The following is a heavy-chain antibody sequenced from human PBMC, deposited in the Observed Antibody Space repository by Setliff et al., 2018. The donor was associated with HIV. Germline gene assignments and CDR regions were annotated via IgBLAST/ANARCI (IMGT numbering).Heavy chain of an antibody. D-gene: IGHD4-4*01. J-gene: IGHJ4*02. CDR2: FDPEDGKT. CDR1: EYTLSELS. V-gene: IGHV1-24*01. Sequence: GASVKVSCKVSEYTLSELSMHWVRQAPGKGLEWMGGFDPEDGKTIYAQKFQGRVTMTEDLSTETAYMELSSLSSDDTAVYYCARGSARLKYSQDTKPFDYWGQGTLVTVSS. CDR3: ARGSARLKYSQDTKPFDY.